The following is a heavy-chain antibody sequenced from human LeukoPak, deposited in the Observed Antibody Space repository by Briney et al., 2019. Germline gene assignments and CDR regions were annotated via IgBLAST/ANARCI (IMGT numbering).Heavy chain of an antibody. V-gene: IGHV1-24*01. CDR2: FDPEDGET. CDR1: GYTLTELS. Sequence: ASMKVSCKVSGYTLTELSMHWVRQAPGKGLEWMGGFDPEDGETIYAQKFQGRVTMAEDTSTDTAYMELSSLRSEDTAVYYCATDPPYDFWSGYYSWGQGTLVTVSS. D-gene: IGHD3-3*01. CDR3: ATDPPYDFWSGYYS. J-gene: IGHJ4*02.